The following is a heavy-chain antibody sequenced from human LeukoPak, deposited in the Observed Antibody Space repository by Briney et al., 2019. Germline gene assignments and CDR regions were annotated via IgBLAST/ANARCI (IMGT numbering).Heavy chain of an antibody. J-gene: IGHJ4*02. D-gene: IGHD1-26*01. CDR1: GGSISSGSYY. CDR3: ARDSVGATPDY. Sequence: SETLSLTCTVSGGSISSGSYYWSWIRQPAGKGLEWIGRIYTSGSTNYNPSLKSRVTISVDTSKNQFSLKLSSVTAADTAVYYCARDSVGATPDYWGQGTLVTVSS. V-gene: IGHV4-61*02. CDR2: IYTSGST.